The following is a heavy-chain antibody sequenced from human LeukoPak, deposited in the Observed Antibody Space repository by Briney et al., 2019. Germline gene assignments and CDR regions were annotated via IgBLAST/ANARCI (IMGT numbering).Heavy chain of an antibody. Sequence: GESLKISCKASGYSFPSYWIGWVRQTPGKGLEWMGIIYPADSDTKYSPSFQGQVTTSAGKSISTAYLQWSSLKASDTAMDYCARRHYGGNSHFEYWGQGTLVTVSS. J-gene: IGHJ4*02. D-gene: IGHD4-23*01. CDR2: IYPADSDT. V-gene: IGHV5-51*01. CDR3: ARRHYGGNSHFEY. CDR1: GYSFPSYW.